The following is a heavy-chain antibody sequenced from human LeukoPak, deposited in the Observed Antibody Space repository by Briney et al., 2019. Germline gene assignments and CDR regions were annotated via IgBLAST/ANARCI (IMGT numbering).Heavy chain of an antibody. CDR2: IYYSGST. V-gene: IGHV4-59*01. D-gene: IGHD6-19*01. Sequence: PSETLSLTCTVSGGSISSYYWSWIRQPPGKGLEWIGYIYYSGSTNYNPSLKSRVTISVDTSKNQFSLKLSSVTAADTAVYHCARDRYSSGWQHYYYMDVWGKGTTVTVSS. CDR3: ARDRYSSGWQHYYYMDV. CDR1: GGSISSYY. J-gene: IGHJ6*03.